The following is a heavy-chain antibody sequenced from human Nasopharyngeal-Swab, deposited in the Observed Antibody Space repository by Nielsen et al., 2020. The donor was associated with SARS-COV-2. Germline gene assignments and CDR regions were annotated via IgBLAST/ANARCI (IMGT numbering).Heavy chain of an antibody. Sequence: GGSLRLSCVASGFSFADYAMHWVRQVPGKGLEWVSGISWNNGNICYADSVKGRFTISSYNVKNSLYLEMNSLRAEDTAVYYCAKDGYSSSSRLDSWGQGVRVTVSS. CDR2: ISWNNGNI. V-gene: IGHV3-9*01. D-gene: IGHD4-11*01. CDR1: GFSFADYA. CDR3: AKDGYSSSSRLDS. J-gene: IGHJ4*02.